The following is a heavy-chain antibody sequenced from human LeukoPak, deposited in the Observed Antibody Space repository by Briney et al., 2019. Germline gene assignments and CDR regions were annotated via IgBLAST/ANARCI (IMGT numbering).Heavy chain of an antibody. CDR1: GGSISSGGYY. Sequence: SQTLSFTCTVSGGSISSGGYYWSWIRQHPGKGLEWIGYIYYSGSTYYNPSLKRRVTISVDTSKNQFSLKLSSVTAADTAVYYCARDRDTAEGGNWFDPWGQGTLVTVSS. V-gene: IGHV4-31*03. J-gene: IGHJ5*02. CDR3: ARDRDTAEGGNWFDP. CDR2: IYYSGST. D-gene: IGHD5-18*01.